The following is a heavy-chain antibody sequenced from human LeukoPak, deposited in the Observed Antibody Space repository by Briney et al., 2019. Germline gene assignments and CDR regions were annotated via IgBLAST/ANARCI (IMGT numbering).Heavy chain of an antibody. CDR2: INPSGGST. D-gene: IGHD6-13*01. V-gene: IGHV1-46*01. CDR3: ARARQQLVQGVDY. J-gene: IGHJ4*02. CDR1: GYTFTSYY. Sequence: ASVKVSCKASGYTFTSYYMYWVRQAPGQGLEWMGIINPSGGSTSYAQKFQGRVTMTRDTSTSTAYMELSRLRSDDTAVYYCARARQQLVQGVDYWGQGTLVTVSS.